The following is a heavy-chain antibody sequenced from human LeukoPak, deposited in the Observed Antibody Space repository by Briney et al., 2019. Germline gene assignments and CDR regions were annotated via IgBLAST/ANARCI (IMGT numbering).Heavy chain of an antibody. J-gene: IGHJ6*02. Sequence: PSQTLSITCTVSGGSISSGGYYWSWIRQHPGKGLEWIGYIYYSGSTYYNPSLKSRVTISVDTSKNQFSLKLSSVTAADTAVYYCARDSHYYYYGMDVWGQGTTVTVSS. CDR1: GGSISSGGYY. V-gene: IGHV4-31*03. CDR3: ARDSHYYYYGMDV. CDR2: IYYSGST.